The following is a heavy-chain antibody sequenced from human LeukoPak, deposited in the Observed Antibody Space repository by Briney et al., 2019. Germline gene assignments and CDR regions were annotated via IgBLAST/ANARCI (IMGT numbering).Heavy chain of an antibody. CDR1: GFTFSSYE. D-gene: IGHD1-14*01. V-gene: IGHV3-66*01. Sequence: GGSLRLSCAASGFTFSSYEMNWVRQAPGKGLEWVSVIYSGGSTYYADSVKGRFTISRDNSKNTLYLQMNSLRAEDTAVYYCARDSGLWGQGTMVTVSS. J-gene: IGHJ3*01. CDR2: IYSGGST. CDR3: ARDSGL.